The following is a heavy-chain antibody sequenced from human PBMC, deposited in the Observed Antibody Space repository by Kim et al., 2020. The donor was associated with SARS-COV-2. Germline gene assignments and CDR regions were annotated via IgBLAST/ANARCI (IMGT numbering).Heavy chain of an antibody. CDR3: AKDSFFMTTVTTSPPDY. V-gene: IGHV3-30*18. D-gene: IGHD4-4*01. CDR2: ISYDGSNK. CDR1: GFTFSSYG. Sequence: GGSLRLSCAASGFTFSSYGMHWVRQAPGKGLEWVAVISYDGSNKYYADSVKGRFTISRDNSKNTLYLQMNSLRAEDTAVYYCAKDSFFMTTVTTSPPDYWGQGTLVTVSS. J-gene: IGHJ4*02.